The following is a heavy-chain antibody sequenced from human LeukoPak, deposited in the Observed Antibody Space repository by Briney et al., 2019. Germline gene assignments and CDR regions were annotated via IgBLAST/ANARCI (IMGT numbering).Heavy chain of an antibody. Sequence: PSETLSLTCTVSGGSISRYYWSWIRQPPGKGLEWIGYIYYSGSTNYNPSLKSRVTISVDTSKNQFSLKLSSVTAADTAVYYCARLVGAYYFDYWGQGTLVTVSS. CDR1: GGSISRYY. CDR2: IYYSGST. D-gene: IGHD1-26*01. J-gene: IGHJ4*02. V-gene: IGHV4-59*08. CDR3: ARLVGAYYFDY.